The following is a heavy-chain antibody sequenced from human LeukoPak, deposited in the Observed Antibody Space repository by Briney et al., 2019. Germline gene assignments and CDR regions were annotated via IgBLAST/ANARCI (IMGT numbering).Heavy chain of an antibody. CDR1: GGSISSSSYY. D-gene: IGHD3-3*01. V-gene: IGHV4-39*07. Sequence: SETLSLTCTVSGGSISSSSYYWGWIRQPPGKGLEWIGIIYYSGSTYYNPSLKSRVTISVDTSKNQFSLKLSSVTAADTAVYYCARRVISEISIDKGNWLDPWGQGTLVTVSS. CDR3: ARRVISEISIDKGNWLDP. CDR2: IYYSGST. J-gene: IGHJ5*02.